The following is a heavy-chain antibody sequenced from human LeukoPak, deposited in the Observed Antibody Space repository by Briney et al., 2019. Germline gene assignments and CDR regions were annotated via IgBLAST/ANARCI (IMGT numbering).Heavy chain of an antibody. CDR3: ARTYYYGSGSQRALDY. V-gene: IGHV4-39*01. D-gene: IGHD3-10*01. CDR1: GASISSGSNY. J-gene: IGHJ4*02. CDR2: IYYSGST. Sequence: SETLSLTCSVSGASISSGSNYWGWIRQPPGKGLEWIGSIYYSGSTYYNPSLKSRVTISVDTSKNQFSLKLSSVTAADTAVYYCARTYYYGSGSQRALDYWGQGTLVTVSS.